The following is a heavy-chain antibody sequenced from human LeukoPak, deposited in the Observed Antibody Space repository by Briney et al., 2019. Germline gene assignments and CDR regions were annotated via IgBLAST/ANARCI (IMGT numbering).Heavy chain of an antibody. CDR2: ISGSGGST. CDR3: AKGPYYDFWSGYYTTHFDY. D-gene: IGHD3-3*01. J-gene: IGHJ4*02. CDR1: GFTFSSYA. Sequence: PGGSLRLSCAASGFTFSSYAMSWVRQAPGKGLEWVSAISGSGGSTYYADSVKGRFTISRDNSKNTLYLQMNSLRAEDTAVYYCAKGPYYDFWSGYYTTHFDYWGQGTLVTVSS. V-gene: IGHV3-23*01.